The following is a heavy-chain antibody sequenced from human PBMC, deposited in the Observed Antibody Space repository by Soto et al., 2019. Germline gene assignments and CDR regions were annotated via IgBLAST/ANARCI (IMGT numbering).Heavy chain of an antibody. V-gene: IGHV3-33*01. CDR3: ARDLIPGATGGLFDQ. CDR1: GFTFSSYG. J-gene: IGHJ5*02. CDR2: IWYGGSHK. D-gene: IGHD7-27*01. Sequence: GGSLRLSCAASGFTFSSYGSHWVRQAPGKGLEWVANIWYGGSHKYYADSVKGRFTISRDDSKNILFLQMNSLRVEDTTVYYCARDLIPGATGGLFDQWGQGTLVTVSS.